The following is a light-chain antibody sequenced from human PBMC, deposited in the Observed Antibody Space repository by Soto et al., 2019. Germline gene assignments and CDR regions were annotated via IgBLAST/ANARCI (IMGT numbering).Light chain of an antibody. CDR3: SSSSATNNLV. CDR1: SSDVADYPN. J-gene: IGLJ1*01. V-gene: IGLV2-14*01. Sequence: QSVLTQPGSVSGSPGQSITISCTGTSSDVADYPNVSWYQQHPGKVPKLIIYEVIRRPSGVTSRFSGSKSENTSCLTISGLQAEDEGEYLCSSSSATNNLVFGGGKKVTV. CDR2: EVI.